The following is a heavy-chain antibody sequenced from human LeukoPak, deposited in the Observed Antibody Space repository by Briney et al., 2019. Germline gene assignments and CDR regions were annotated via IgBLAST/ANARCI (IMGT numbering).Heavy chain of an antibody. Sequence: SETLSLTCAVSGGSISSGGYSWSWIRQPPGKGLEWIGYIYQSESTYYNPSLKSRVTISIDRSKNRFSLKLSSVTAADTAVYFCARGGYCSSAFCYMYAMDVWGKGTTVTVSS. CDR2: IYQSEST. CDR1: GGSISSGGYS. D-gene: IGHD2-2*02. J-gene: IGHJ6*04. V-gene: IGHV4-30-2*01. CDR3: ARGGYCSSAFCYMYAMDV.